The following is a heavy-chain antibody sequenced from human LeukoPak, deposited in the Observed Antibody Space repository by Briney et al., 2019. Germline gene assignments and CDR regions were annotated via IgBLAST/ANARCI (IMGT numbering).Heavy chain of an antibody. CDR2: IYYSGST. D-gene: IGHD6-13*01. V-gene: IGHV4-39*07. CDR3: ARGQRGVRIRIAAAGTNWFDP. J-gene: IGHJ5*02. CDR1: GGSISSSSYY. Sequence: SETLSLTCTVSGGSISSSSYYWGWIRQPPGKGLEWIGSIYYSGSTYYNPSLKSRVTISVDTSKNQFSLKLSSVTAADTAVYYCARGQRGVRIRIAAAGTNWFDPWGQGTLVTVSS.